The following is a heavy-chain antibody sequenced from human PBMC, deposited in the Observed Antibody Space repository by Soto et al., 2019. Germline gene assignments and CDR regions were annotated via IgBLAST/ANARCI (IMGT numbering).Heavy chain of an antibody. Sequence: EVQLLESGGGLVQPGGSLRLACAASGFTFISYAMSWVRQAPGKGLEWVSAISGGGGSTYYADSVKGRFTISRDNSKNNLYLQMNSLRADDTAVYYCAKDDLIIAVAGRGDWFDPWGQETPDTVFS. CDR2: ISGGGGST. CDR1: GFTFISYA. D-gene: IGHD6-19*01. J-gene: IGHJ5*02. CDR3: AKDDLIIAVAGRGDWFDP. V-gene: IGHV3-23*01.